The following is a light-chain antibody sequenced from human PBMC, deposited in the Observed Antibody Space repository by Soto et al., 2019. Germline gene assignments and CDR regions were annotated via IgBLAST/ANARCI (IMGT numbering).Light chain of an antibody. J-gene: IGLJ1*01. CDR3: CSYAGSSTLYV. V-gene: IGLV2-23*02. CDR1: SSDVGSYNL. Sequence: QSALTQPASVSGSPGQSITISCTGTSSDVGSYNLVSWYQQHPGQAPKLMIYEVSKRPSGVSTRISGSKSGNTDSLTISGLNAEDEAEYYCCSYAGSSTLYVFVTGTKLTVL. CDR2: EVS.